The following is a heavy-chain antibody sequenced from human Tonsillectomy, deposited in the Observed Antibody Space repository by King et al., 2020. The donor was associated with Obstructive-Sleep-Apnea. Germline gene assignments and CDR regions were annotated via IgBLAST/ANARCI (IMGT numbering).Heavy chain of an antibody. CDR2: LSWNRNSI. CDR3: ARGTVGQQLDWYFDL. V-gene: IGHV3-9*01. J-gene: IGHJ2*01. CDR1: GFTFGDYA. D-gene: IGHD6-13*01. Sequence: VQLVESGGRLVQPGRSLRLSCAASGFTFGDYAMHWVRQRPGQGLEWVSGLSWNRNSIAYAVSVKGRFTISRDNAKNSLYLEMDSLTPEDTALYYCARGTVGQQLDWYFDLWGRGTLVTVSS.